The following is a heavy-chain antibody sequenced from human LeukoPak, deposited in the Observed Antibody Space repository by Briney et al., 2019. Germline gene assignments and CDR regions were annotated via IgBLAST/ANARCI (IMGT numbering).Heavy chain of an antibody. Sequence: GGSLRLSCAASGFTFSDYYMSWIRQAPGKGLEWVSYISSSGSTIYYADSVKGRFTISRDNAKNSLYLQMNSLRAEDTAVYYCAREPLRYFDWLPSREYYFDYWGQGTLVTVSS. J-gene: IGHJ4*02. V-gene: IGHV3-11*01. CDR2: ISSSGSTI. CDR1: GFTFSDYY. CDR3: AREPLRYFDWLPSREYYFDY. D-gene: IGHD3-9*01.